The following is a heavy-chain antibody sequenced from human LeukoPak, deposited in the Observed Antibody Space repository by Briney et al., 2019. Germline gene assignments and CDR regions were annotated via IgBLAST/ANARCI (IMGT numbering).Heavy chain of an antibody. J-gene: IGHJ4*02. V-gene: IGHV3-23*01. Sequence: GGSLRLSCAASGFTFSSYAMSWVRQAPGKGLEWVSAISGSGGSTYYADSVKGRFTISRDNAKNSLYLQMNSLRAEDTAVYYCARDPGGYSGYDLGAHDYWGQGTLVTVSS. CDR2: ISGSGGST. D-gene: IGHD5-12*01. CDR3: ARDPGGYSGYDLGAHDY. CDR1: GFTFSSYA.